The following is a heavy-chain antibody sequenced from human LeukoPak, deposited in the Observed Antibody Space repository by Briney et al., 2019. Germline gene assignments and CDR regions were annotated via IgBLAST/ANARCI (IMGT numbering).Heavy chain of an antibody. CDR2: IYTSGST. V-gene: IGHV4-4*07. Sequence: SETLSLTCTVSGGSISSYYWSWIRQPAGKGLEWIGRIYTSGSTNYNPSLKSRVTMSVDTSKNQFSLKLSSVTAADTAVYYCARRGVYYESYGSYLVSSSDAFDIWGQGTMVTVSS. CDR3: ARRGVYYESYGSYLVSSSDAFDI. CDR1: GGSISSYY. J-gene: IGHJ3*02. D-gene: IGHD3-22*01.